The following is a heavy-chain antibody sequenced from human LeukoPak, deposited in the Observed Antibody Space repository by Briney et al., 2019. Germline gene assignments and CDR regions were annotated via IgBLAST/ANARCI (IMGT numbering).Heavy chain of an antibody. CDR2: IKSKTDGGTI. D-gene: IGHD3-10*01. V-gene: IGHV3-15*01. CDR3: ATSGRRWDYFDY. J-gene: IGHJ4*02. CDR1: GFSFSNAW. Sequence: GGSLRLSCAGSGFSFSNAWMTWVRQAPGKGLEWVGRIKSKTDGGTIDYDAHVKGRFTISRDDSKNTVDLQMNSLGTEDTAVYFCATSGRRWDYFDYWGQGTLVTVSS.